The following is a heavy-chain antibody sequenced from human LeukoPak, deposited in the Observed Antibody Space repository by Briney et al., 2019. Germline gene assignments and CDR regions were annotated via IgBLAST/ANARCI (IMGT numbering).Heavy chain of an antibody. CDR2: IWFDGSNK. D-gene: IGHD3-22*01. CDR3: ARDSAGYYDGSGAFDY. Sequence: GRSLRLSCAASGFTFSSYAMHWVRQAPGKGLEWVAVIWFDGSNKYYADSVKGRFTISRDNSMHTLYLQMNSLRAEDTAVYYCARDSAGYYDGSGAFDYWGQGTLVTVSS. V-gene: IGHV3-33*08. CDR1: GFTFSSYA. J-gene: IGHJ4*02.